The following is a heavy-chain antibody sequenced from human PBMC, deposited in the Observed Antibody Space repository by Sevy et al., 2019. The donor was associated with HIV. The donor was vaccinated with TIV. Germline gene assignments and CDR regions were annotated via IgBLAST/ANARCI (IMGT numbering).Heavy chain of an antibody. CDR3: AREGRLFRGNYFDY. D-gene: IGHD2-21*01. Sequence: GGSLRLSCAASGFTFSSYAMHWVRQAPGKGLEWVAVISYDGSNKYYADSVKGRFTISRDNSKNTLYLQMNSLRAEDTAVYYCAREGRLFRGNYFDYWGQGTLVTVSS. CDR2: ISYDGSNK. J-gene: IGHJ4*02. V-gene: IGHV3-30-3*01. CDR1: GFTFSSYA.